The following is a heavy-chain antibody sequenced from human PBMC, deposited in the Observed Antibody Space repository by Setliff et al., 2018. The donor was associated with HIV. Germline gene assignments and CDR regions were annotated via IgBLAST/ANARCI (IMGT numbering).Heavy chain of an antibody. J-gene: IGHJ6*03. Sequence: PGGSLRLSCAASGFTFSAYAMHWVRQAPGKGLEWVAFIWYDANNKYYADSVKGRFTISRDNSKNTLYLQMNSLRAEDTAVYYCAKEQVPAAIQFHYYYMDVWGKGTTVTVSS. CDR3: AKEQVPAAIQFHYYYMDV. CDR1: GFTFSAYA. D-gene: IGHD2-2*01. V-gene: IGHV3-30*02. CDR2: IWYDANNK.